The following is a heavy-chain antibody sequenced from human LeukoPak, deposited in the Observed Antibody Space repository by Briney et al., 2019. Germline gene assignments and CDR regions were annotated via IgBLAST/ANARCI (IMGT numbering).Heavy chain of an antibody. CDR1: GGSFSGYY. J-gene: IGHJ4*02. V-gene: IGHV4-34*09. CDR3: ARAVDSGEYYFDY. D-gene: IGHD1-26*01. Sequence: PSETLSLTCAGYGGSFSGYYWSWIRQPPGKGLEWIGYIYYSGSTYYNPSLKSRVTISVDTSKNQFSLKLSSVTAADTAVYYCARAVDSGEYYFDYWGQGTLVTVSS. CDR2: IYYSGST.